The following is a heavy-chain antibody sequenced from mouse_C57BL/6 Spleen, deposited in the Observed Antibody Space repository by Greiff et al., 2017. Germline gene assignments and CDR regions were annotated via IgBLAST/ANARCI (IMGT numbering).Heavy chain of an antibody. CDR2: IDPSDSYT. D-gene: IGHD1-1*01. Sequence: VQLQQPGAELVMPGASVKLSCKASGYTFTSYWMHWVKQRPGQGLEWIGEIDPSDSYTNYNQKFKGKSTLTVDKSSSTAYMQLSSLTSEDSAVYYCAVITTGGFDYWGQGTTLTVSS. V-gene: IGHV1-69*01. J-gene: IGHJ2*01. CDR1: GYTFTSYW. CDR3: AVITTGGFDY.